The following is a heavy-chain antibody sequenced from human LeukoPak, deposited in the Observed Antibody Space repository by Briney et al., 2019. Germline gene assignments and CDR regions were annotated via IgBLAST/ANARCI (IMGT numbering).Heavy chain of an antibody. D-gene: IGHD3-10*01. CDR2: INPNSGGT. CDR1: GYTSTGYY. CDR3: ARDRGSGRPGPLPYYYYMDV. Sequence: GASVKVSCKASGYTSTGYYMHWVRQAPGQGLEWMGWINPNSGGTNYAQKFQGRVTMTRDTSISTAYMELSRLRSDDTAVYYCARDRGSGRPGPLPYYYYMDVWGKGTTVTVSS. J-gene: IGHJ6*03. V-gene: IGHV1-2*02.